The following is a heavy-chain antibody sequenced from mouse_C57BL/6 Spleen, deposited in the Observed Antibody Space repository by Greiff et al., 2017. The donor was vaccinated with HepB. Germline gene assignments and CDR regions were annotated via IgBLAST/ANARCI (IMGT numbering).Heavy chain of an antibody. J-gene: IGHJ1*03. CDR1: GYAFTNYL. Sequence: VQLQQSGAELVRPGTSVKVSCKASGYAFTNYLIEWVKQRPGQGLEWIGVINPGSGGTNYNEKFKGKATLTADKSSSTAYMQLSRLTSEDSAVYFCARSGGSSYWYFDVWGTGTTVTVSS. V-gene: IGHV1-54*01. D-gene: IGHD1-1*01. CDR3: ARSGGSSYWYFDV. CDR2: INPGSGGT.